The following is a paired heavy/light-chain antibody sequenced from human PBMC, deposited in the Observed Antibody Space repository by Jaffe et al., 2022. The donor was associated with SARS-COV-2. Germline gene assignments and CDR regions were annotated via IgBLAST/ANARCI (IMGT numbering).Light chain of an antibody. CDR3: QQYGNLPYT. CDR2: DAS. J-gene: IGKJ2*01. CDR1: QDISNY. V-gene: IGKV1-33*01. Sequence: DIQMTQSPSSLSASVGDRVTITCQASQDISNYLNWYQQKPGKAPKLLICDASNLETGVPSRFSGSGSGTDFTFTISSLQPEDIATYYCQQYGNLPYTFGQGTKLEI.
Heavy chain of an antibody. J-gene: IGHJ4*02. Sequence: QVQLQESGPGLVKPSQTLSLTCTVSGGSISSGNYYWSWIRQHPGKGLEWIGYIYYSGTTYYNPSLRSRVTISIDTSKKKFSLKLSSVTAADTAVYYCAREATSGYGSSRGDYWGQGTLVTVSS. CDR2: IYYSGTT. CDR3: AREATSGYGSSRGDY. CDR1: GGSISSGNYY. D-gene: IGHD6-13*01. V-gene: IGHV4-31*03.